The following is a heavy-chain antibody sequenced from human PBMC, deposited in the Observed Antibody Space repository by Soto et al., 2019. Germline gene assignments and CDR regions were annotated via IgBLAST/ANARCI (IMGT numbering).Heavy chain of an antibody. Sequence: VKVSCKASGYTFTSYGISWVRQAPGQGLEWMGWISTYNGNTKYAQKLQGRVTMTTDTSTSTAYMELRSLRSDDTAVFYCAREMVRGVGSDYWGQGTLVTVSS. V-gene: IGHV1-18*01. CDR1: GYTFTSYG. D-gene: IGHD3-10*01. CDR3: AREMVRGVGSDY. J-gene: IGHJ4*02. CDR2: ISTYNGNT.